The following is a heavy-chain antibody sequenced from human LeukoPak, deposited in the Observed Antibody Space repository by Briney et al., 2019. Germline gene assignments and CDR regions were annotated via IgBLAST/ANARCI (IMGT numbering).Heavy chain of an antibody. D-gene: IGHD6-13*01. CDR1: GFTFSSYA. J-gene: IGHJ4*02. Sequence: PGGSLRLSCAASGFTFSSYAMSWVRQAPGKGLEWVSAISGSGGSTYYADSVKGRFTISRDNSKSTLYLQMNSLRAEDTAVYYCAKTGLYSSSWYLVGYFDYWGQGTLVTVSS. CDR3: AKTGLYSSSWYLVGYFDY. CDR2: ISGSGGST. V-gene: IGHV3-23*01.